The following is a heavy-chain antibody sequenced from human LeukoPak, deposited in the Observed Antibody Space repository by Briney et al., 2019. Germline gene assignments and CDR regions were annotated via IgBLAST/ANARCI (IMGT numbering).Heavy chain of an antibody. CDR3: ARDRHKYYDFWSGFHYFDY. J-gene: IGHJ4*02. V-gene: IGHV4-30-4*01. D-gene: IGHD3-3*01. CDR1: GGSISSGDYY. Sequence: PSETLSLTCTVSGGSISSGDYYWSWIRQPPGKRLEWIGYIYYSGSTYYNPSLKSRVTISVDTSKNQFSLKLSSVTAADTAVYYCARDRHKYYDFWSGFHYFDYWGQGTLVTVSS. CDR2: IYYSGST.